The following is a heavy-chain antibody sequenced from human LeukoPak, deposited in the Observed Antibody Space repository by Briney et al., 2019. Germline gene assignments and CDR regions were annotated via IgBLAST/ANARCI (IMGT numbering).Heavy chain of an antibody. CDR1: GFKFSDFA. V-gene: IGHV3-23*01. J-gene: IGHJ5*02. D-gene: IGHD3-10*01. CDR2: ISGSGGTE. CDR3: VGDSSYNLWASFDP. Sequence: GGSLRLSCSSSGFKFSDFAMNWVRQAPGRGLEWVSFISGSGGTEHFADAVKGRFSISRDDSENMVYLQMSSLRADDTAVYFCVGDSSYNLWASFDPWGQGTLVTVSS.